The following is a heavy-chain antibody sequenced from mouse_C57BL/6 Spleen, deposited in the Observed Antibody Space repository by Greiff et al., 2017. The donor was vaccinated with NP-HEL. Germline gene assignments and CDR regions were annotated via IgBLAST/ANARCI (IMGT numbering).Heavy chain of an antibody. CDR2: IYPGDGDT. CDR1: GYAFSSSW. J-gene: IGHJ4*01. CDR3: ARSSGAAMDY. V-gene: IGHV1-82*01. D-gene: IGHD1-1*01. Sequence: VQLQQSGPELVKPGASVKISCKASGYAFSSSWMNWVKQRPGKGLEWIGRIYPGDGDTNYNGKFKGKATLTADKSSSPAYMQLSSLTSEDSAVYFCARSSGAAMDYWGQGTSVTVSS.